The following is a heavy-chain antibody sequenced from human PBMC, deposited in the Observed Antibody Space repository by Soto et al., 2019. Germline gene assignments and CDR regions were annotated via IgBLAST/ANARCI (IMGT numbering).Heavy chain of an antibody. D-gene: IGHD3-9*01. V-gene: IGHV3-30*18. CDR3: AKDPIRYYDILTGPNWFDP. CDR2: ISYDGSNK. J-gene: IGHJ5*02. CDR1: GFTFSSYG. Sequence: PGGSLRLSCAASGFTFSSYGMHWVRQAPGKGLEWVAVISYDGSNKYYADSVKGRFTISRDNSKNTLYLQMNSLRAEDTAVYYCAKDPIRYYDILTGPNWFDPWGQGTLVTVSS.